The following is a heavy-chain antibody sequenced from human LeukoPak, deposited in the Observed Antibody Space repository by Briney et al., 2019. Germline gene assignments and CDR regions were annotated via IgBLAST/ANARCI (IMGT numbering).Heavy chain of an antibody. J-gene: IGHJ6*03. D-gene: IGHD3-10*01. CDR1: GYTFTSYG. CDR2: ISAYNGNT. V-gene: IGHV1-18*01. CDR3: SKDYGEYYYSYYMDV. Sequence: ASVKVSCKASGYTFTSYGISWVRQAPGQGREWMGWISAYNGNTNYAQKLQGRVTMTTDTSTSTAYMELRSLRSDDTGVYYCSKDYGEYYYSYYMDVWLEGTKVTVSS.